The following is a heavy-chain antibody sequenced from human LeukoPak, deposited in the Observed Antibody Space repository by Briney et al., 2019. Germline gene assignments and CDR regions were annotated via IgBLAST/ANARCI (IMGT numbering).Heavy chain of an antibody. D-gene: IGHD2-15*01. J-gene: IGHJ4*02. CDR3: ARELLVGCSGGSCYSNDY. Sequence: ASVKVSCKASGGTFSSYAISWVRQAPGQGLEWMGRINPILGIANYAQKFQGRVTITADKSTSTAYMELSSLRSEDTAVYYCARELLVGCSGGSCYSNDYWGQGTLVTVSS. CDR2: INPILGIA. V-gene: IGHV1-69*04. CDR1: GGTFSSYA.